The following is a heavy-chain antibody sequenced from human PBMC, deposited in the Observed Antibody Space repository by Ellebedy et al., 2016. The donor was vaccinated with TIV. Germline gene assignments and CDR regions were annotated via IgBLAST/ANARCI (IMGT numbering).Heavy chain of an antibody. CDR1: GGSVSSTNYY. D-gene: IGHD3-9*01. V-gene: IGHV4-61*01. CDR2: IYYSGNS. CDR3: AREKYDVFGGATDS. Sequence: PSETLSLTCTVSGGSVSSTNYYWSWIRQSPGKKLEWIGHIYYSGNSDVNPSLKSRVTISVATSQNQFSLKLDSVTAADTAVYYCAREKYDVFGGATDSWGQGTPVTVSS. J-gene: IGHJ4*02.